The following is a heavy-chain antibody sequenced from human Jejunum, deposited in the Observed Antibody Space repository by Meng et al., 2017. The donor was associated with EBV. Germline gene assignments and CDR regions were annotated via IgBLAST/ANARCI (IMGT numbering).Heavy chain of an antibody. J-gene: IGHJ4*02. D-gene: IGHD6-19*01. Sequence: LVAAGGGVVKPSRSGGLACAASGFSFSYHYMSWCRQPPGKGLEVLAYIRNSGDALCYADSVKGRFTISRDNANNSLYLQMNSLSAEDTAVYFCARDRVAMAGTLVSFDLWGQGTLVTVSS. V-gene: IGHV3-11*01. CDR1: GFSFSYHY. CDR3: ARDRVAMAGTLVSFDL. CDR2: IRNSGDAL.